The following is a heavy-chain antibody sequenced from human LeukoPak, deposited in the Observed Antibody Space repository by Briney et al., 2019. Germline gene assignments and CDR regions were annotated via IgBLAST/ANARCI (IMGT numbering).Heavy chain of an antibody. CDR3: ATPQDVVSPGWFDP. J-gene: IGHJ5*02. CDR2: FDPEDGET. Sequence: ASVKVSCKVSGYTLTELSMHWVRQAPGKGLEWMGGFDPEDGETIYAQKFQGRVTMTEDTSTDTAYMELSSLRSEDTAVYYCATPQDVVSPGWFDPWGQGTLVTVSS. CDR1: GYTLTELS. D-gene: IGHD6-6*01. V-gene: IGHV1-24*01.